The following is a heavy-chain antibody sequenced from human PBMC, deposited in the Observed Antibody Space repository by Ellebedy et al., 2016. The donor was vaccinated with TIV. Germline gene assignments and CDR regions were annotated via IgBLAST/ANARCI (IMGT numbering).Heavy chain of an antibody. CDR1: GFTFSSYG. J-gene: IGHJ4*02. V-gene: IGHV3-33*08. D-gene: IGHD6-19*01. CDR2: ISYDGSTA. Sequence: GGSLRLXCAASGFTFSSYGMHWVRQAPGKGLEWLAVISYDGSTAYHADSVKGRFTISRDSSKNMLSLQMSSLRAEDTAVYYCARDLYNSALDYWGQGTLVTVSS. CDR3: ARDLYNSALDY.